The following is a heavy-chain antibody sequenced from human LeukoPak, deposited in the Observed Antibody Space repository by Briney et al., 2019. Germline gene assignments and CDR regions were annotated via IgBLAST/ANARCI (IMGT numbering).Heavy chain of an antibody. Sequence: GGSLRLSCAASGFTFSSYAMHWVRQAPGKGLEWVSVISYDGNNKYYADSVKGPFTISRDNSKNTLYLQMNSLRAEDTAVYYCARVAFPQGGSSYYFDYWGQGTLVTVSS. V-gene: IGHV3-30-3*01. J-gene: IGHJ4*02. CDR3: ARVAFPQGGSSYYFDY. CDR2: ISYDGNNK. CDR1: GFTFSSYA. D-gene: IGHD2-15*01.